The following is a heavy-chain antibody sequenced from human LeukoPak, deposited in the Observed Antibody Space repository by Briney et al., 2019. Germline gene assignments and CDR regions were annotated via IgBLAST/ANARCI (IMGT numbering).Heavy chain of an antibody. V-gene: IGHV4-34*01. D-gene: IGHD2-21*02. CDR3: ARDPYCGGDCYSYYFDY. Sequence: SETLSLTCAVYGGSFSGYYWSWIRQPPGKGLEWIGEINHSGSTNYNPSLKSRVTISVDTSKNQFSLKLSSVTAADTAVYYCARDPYCGGDCYSYYFDYWGQRTLVTVSS. CDR2: INHSGST. J-gene: IGHJ4*02. CDR1: GGSFSGYY.